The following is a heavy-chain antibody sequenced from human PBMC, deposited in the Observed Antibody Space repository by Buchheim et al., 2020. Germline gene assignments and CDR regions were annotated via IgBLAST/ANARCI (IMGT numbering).Heavy chain of an antibody. CDR2: ISGSDTTI. J-gene: IGHJ2*01. CDR3: ARDQRDQGYWYFDL. Sequence: VQLVESGGGLIQPGESLRLSCEASGFTFSSYGMNWVRQAPGKGREWISFISGSDTTIYYADSVKGRFTISRDNAKNSLVLQMNSLRAEDTAVYYCARDQRDQGYWYFDLWGRGT. CDR1: GFTFSSYG. V-gene: IGHV3-48*03.